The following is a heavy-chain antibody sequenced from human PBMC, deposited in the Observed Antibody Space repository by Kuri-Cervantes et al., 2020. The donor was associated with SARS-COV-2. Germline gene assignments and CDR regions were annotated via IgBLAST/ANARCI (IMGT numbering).Heavy chain of an antibody. CDR1: GFTFGHYA. CDR3: AKGGNRDNWFDP. J-gene: IGHJ5*02. D-gene: IGHD1-14*01. V-gene: IGHV3-30*04. Sequence: GESLKISCAVSGFTFGHYAMHWVRQPPGKGLEWLAVVPYDGNTQYYADSVKGRFTISRDNSKNTLYLQMNSLRAEDTAVYYCAKGGNRDNWFDPWGQGTLVNVSS. CDR2: VPYDGNTQ.